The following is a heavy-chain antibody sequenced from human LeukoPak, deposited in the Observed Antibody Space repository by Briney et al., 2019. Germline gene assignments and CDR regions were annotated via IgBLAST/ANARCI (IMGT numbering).Heavy chain of an antibody. D-gene: IGHD2/OR15-2a*01. CDR2: IYYTGST. CDR1: GGSINNYY. CDR3: ARFSQYYDSPTHYLDY. Sequence: SETLSLTCTVSGGSINNYYWRWVRQPPGAGLEWLAYIYYTGSTNNNPSLKTRLTISVDTSKNQFSLRLNSLTAADTAVYYCARFSQYYDSPTHYLDYWGQGILVTVSS. J-gene: IGHJ4*02. V-gene: IGHV4-59*08.